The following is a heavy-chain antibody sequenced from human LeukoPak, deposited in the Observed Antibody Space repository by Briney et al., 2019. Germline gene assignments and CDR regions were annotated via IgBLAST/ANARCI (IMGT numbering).Heavy chain of an antibody. CDR1: GGSISSSSYY. Sequence: SETLSLTCTVSGGSISSSSYYWGWIRQPPGKGLEWIGSIYYSVSTYYNPSLKSRVTISVDTSKNQFSLKLSSVTAADTAVYYCASTTVTEDAFDIWGQGTMVTVSS. D-gene: IGHD4-17*01. V-gene: IGHV4-39*01. CDR2: IYYSVST. CDR3: ASTTVTEDAFDI. J-gene: IGHJ3*02.